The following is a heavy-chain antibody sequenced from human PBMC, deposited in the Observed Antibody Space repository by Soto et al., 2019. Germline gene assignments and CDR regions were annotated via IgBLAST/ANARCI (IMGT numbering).Heavy chain of an antibody. J-gene: IGHJ4*02. CDR1: GGSISRGGYY. Sequence: QVQLQESGPGLVKPSQTLSLTCTVSGGSISRGGYYWSWIRQHPGKGLEWIGYIYYSGSTYYNPSLKSPVTISVDTFKNQFSRKLNSVTAADTAVYYCARWGGSSRPCDYWGQGTLVTVSS. D-gene: IGHD6-6*01. V-gene: IGHV4-31*01. CDR3: ARWGGSSRPCDY. CDR2: IYYSGST.